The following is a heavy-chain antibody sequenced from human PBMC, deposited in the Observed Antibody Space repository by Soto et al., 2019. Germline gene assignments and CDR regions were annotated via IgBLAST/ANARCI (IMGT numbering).Heavy chain of an antibody. Sequence: PEGWLRLSWVAAGFTFNRYGMHWVRQAPGKGLKRVAEISFDGTAKYYAESVKGRLTGSRDNGNNTLHLEMNSLGAKDTAVYFCVPGSSTTIDPWGQETLVTVSS. J-gene: IGHJ5*02. D-gene: IGHD2-2*01. CDR1: GFTFNRYG. CDR3: VPGSSTTIDP. CDR2: ISFDGTAK. V-gene: IGHV3-30*03.